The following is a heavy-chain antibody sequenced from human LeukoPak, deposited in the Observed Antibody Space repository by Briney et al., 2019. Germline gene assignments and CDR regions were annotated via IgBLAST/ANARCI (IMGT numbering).Heavy chain of an antibody. V-gene: IGHV3-23*01. CDR3: ARAVARWYFDY. D-gene: IGHD6-19*01. CDR1: GFTFSSYA. CDR2: ISGSGGST. Sequence: GGSLRLSCAASGFTFSSYAMSWVRQAPGKGLEWVSAISGSGGSTYYADSVKGRFTISRDNAKNSLYLQMNSLRAEDTAVYYCARAVARWYFDYWGQGTLVTVSS. J-gene: IGHJ4*02.